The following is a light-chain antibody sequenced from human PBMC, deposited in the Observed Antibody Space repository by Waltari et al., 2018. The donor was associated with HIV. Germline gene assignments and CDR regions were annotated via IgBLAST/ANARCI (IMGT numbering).Light chain of an antibody. CDR1: VLPKQY. CDR3: QSAESTGIGV. CDR2: KDS. V-gene: IGLV3-25*03. Sequence: SYELTQPPSVSVSPGQTARITCSGDVLPKQYAYWYQQMPGQAPVLAIYKDSERPSGIPERFAASSSGTTVTLTISGVQAEDEADYYCQSAESTGIGVFGGGTKLTVL. J-gene: IGLJ3*02.